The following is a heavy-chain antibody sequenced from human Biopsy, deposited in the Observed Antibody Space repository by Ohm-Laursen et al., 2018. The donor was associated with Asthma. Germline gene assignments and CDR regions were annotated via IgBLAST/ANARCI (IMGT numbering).Heavy chain of an antibody. J-gene: IGHJ1*01. CDR2: IKHDGSEK. CDR1: GFTFGDYW. D-gene: IGHD3-3*02. Sequence: ETLSLTCAASGFTFGDYWMSWVRQVPGKGLEWVANIKHDGSEKNHVDSLKGRSTISRDNAKNSLYLQMNSLRAEDTAVYYCARTFHFWSPYHAEHYQLWGQGTLVTVSS. V-gene: IGHV3-7*01. CDR3: ARTFHFWSPYHAEHYQL.